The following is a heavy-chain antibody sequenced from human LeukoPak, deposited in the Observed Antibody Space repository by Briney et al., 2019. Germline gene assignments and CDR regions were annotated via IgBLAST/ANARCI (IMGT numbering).Heavy chain of an antibody. CDR1: GYTFTSYD. CDR3: ARDQWELLRADY. V-gene: IGHV1-8*01. CDR2: MNPNSGNT. Sequence: VSVKVSCKASGYTFTSYDINWVRQATGQGLEWMGWMNPNSGNTGYAQKFQGRVTMTRNTSISTAYMELSSLRSDDTAVYYCARDQWELLRADYWGQGTLVTVSS. J-gene: IGHJ4*02. D-gene: IGHD1-26*01.